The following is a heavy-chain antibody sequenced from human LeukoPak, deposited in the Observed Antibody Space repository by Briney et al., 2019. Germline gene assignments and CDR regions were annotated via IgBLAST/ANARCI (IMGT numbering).Heavy chain of an antibody. J-gene: IGHJ4*02. CDR2: ITSSTKTL. CDR1: GFTFSTSG. V-gene: IGHV3-48*02. Sequence: GGSLRLSCAASGFTFSTSGLGWVRQAPGKGLEWLSYITSSTKTLYMDSVQGRFTISRDNAKNSLYLQMDSLREEDTAVYYCAKGRYGSGNSNYFDYWGQGTLVIVSS. CDR3: AKGRYGSGNSNYFDY. D-gene: IGHD3-10*01.